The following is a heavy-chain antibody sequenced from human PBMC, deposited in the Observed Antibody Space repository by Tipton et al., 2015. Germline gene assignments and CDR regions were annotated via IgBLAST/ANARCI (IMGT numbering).Heavy chain of an antibody. CDR3: TKDKSSSGWMGGVFDY. D-gene: IGHD6-19*01. CDR1: GFTFSDYY. V-gene: IGHV3-11*01. J-gene: IGHJ4*02. Sequence: SLRLSCAASGFTFSDYYMSWIRQAPGKGLEWVSYISSSGSTIYYADSVKGRFTISRDNAKNSLYLQMNSLRPEDTALYFCTKDKSSSGWMGGVFDYWGQGTLVTVSS. CDR2: ISSSGSTI.